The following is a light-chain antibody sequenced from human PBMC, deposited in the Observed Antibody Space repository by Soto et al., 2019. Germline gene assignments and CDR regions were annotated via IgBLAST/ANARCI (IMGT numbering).Light chain of an antibody. CDR1: SSDVGGYNY. CDR3: SSYTTSNTRQIV. V-gene: IGLV2-14*01. J-gene: IGLJ1*01. CDR2: DVS. Sequence: QSVLTQPASVSGSPGQSITISCTGTSSDVGGYNYVSWYQQHPGKAPKFMIYDVSNRPSGVSNRFSGSKSDNTASLTISGLQAEDEADYYCSSYTTSNTRQIVSGTGTKVTVL.